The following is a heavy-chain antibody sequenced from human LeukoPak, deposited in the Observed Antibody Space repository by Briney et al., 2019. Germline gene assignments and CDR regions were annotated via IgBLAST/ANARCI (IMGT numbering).Heavy chain of an antibody. Sequence: SETLSLTCAVYGGSFSSYYWGWIRQPPGKGLEWIGSIYYSGSTYYNPSLKSRVTISVDTSKNQFSLKLSSVTAADTAVYYCARDGRDIMITLGGVIEYYFDYWGQGTLVTVSS. J-gene: IGHJ4*02. CDR2: IYYSGST. D-gene: IGHD3-16*02. CDR3: ARDGRDIMITLGGVIEYYFDY. V-gene: IGHV4-39*02. CDR1: GGSFSSYY.